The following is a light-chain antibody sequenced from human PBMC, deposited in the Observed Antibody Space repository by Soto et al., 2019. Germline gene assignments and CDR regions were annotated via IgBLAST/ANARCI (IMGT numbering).Light chain of an antibody. CDR2: HAS. CDR1: QTVGRDY. V-gene: IGKV3-20*01. J-gene: IGKJ4*01. CDR3: QQYASSPLT. Sequence: EIVLTQSPGTLSLSPGERATLSCRASQTVGRDYLAWYQHKPGQAPRLLIYHASNRATGLPDRFSGRGSGTDFTLTISSLEPEDLAVYYCQQYASSPLTFGGGAKVEI.